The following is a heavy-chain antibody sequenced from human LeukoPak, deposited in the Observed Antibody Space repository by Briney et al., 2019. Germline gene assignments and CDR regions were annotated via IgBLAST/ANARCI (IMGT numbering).Heavy chain of an antibody. CDR2: LFYSGST. V-gene: IGHV4-59*01. CDR3: ARRGDYGDSLSYYGMDV. Sequence: SETLSLTCTVSGGSISSYYWSWIRQPPGKGLEWIAYLFYSGSTDYNPSLESRVTISVDTSKNQFSLKLGSVTAADTAVYYCARRGDYGDSLSYYGMDVWGQGTTVTVSS. J-gene: IGHJ6*02. D-gene: IGHD4-17*01. CDR1: GGSISSYY.